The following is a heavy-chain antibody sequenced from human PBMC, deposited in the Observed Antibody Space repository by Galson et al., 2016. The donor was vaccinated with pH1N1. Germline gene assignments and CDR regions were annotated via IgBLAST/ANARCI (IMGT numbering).Heavy chain of an antibody. J-gene: IGHJ6*02. D-gene: IGHD3-3*01. V-gene: IGHV3-53*01. Sequence: SLRLSCAASGFTVSSNYMSWVRQAPGKGLEWVSLIYSGGRTYYADSVKGRFHISRDNSKNTLYLQMNSLRVEDTAVYDCAIVGDFWSYYYYNMDVWGQGTTVTVSS. CDR3: AIVGDFWSYYYYNMDV. CDR2: IYSGGRT. CDR1: GFTVSSNY.